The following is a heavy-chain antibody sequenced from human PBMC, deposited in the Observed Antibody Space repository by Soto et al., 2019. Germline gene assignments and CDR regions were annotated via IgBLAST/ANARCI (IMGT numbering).Heavy chain of an antibody. D-gene: IGHD3-3*01. V-gene: IGHV3-9*01. CDR2: ISWNGDNI. CDR3: AKTDSGDYAGWPMDV. CDR1: GFSFDAYA. J-gene: IGHJ6*02. Sequence: PGGSLRLSCAASGFSFDAYAMHWVRQAPGRGLQWVSGISWNGDNIGYADSVKGRFTISRDNAKNSLYLQMNSLRADDTASYYCAKTDSGDYAGWPMDVWGQGTTVTISS.